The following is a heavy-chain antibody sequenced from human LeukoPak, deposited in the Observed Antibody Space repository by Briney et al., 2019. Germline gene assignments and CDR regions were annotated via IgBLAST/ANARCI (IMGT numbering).Heavy chain of an antibody. J-gene: IGHJ5*02. V-gene: IGHV4-31*03. CDR2: IYYSGST. CDR1: GGSISSGGYY. D-gene: IGHD3-9*01. CDR3: ARVRGQPRLYYDILTGYRFDP. Sequence: SETPSLTCTVSGGSISSGGYYWSWIRQHPGKGLEWIGYIYYSGSTYYNPSLKSRVTISVDTSKNQFSLKLSSVTAADTAVYYCARVRGQPRLYYDILTGYRFDPWGQGTLVTVSS.